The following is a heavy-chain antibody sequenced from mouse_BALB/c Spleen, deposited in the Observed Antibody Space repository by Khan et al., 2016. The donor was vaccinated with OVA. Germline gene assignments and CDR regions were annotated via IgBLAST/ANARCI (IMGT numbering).Heavy chain of an antibody. Sequence: QVQLQQPGAELARPGASVKLSCKASGYTFTDYYINWVKQRPGQGLEWIGEISPGSGDTYSNERFKGKATLTADKSSSTAYMQLSRLTSEASAVYFGARMNYFGYTFAYWGQGTLVTVAA. D-gene: IGHD1-2*01. J-gene: IGHJ3*01. CDR2: ISPGSGDT. CDR3: ARMNYFGYTFAY. V-gene: IGHV1-77*01. CDR1: GYTFTDYY.